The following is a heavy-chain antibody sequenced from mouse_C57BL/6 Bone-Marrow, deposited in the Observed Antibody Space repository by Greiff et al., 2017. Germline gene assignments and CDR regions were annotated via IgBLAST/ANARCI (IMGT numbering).Heavy chain of an antibody. CDR1: GYTFTDYN. V-gene: IGHV1-22*01. Sequence: EVQLQQSGPELVKPGASVKMSCKASGYTFTDYNMHWVKPSPGKSLEWIGYINPNNGGTSYNQKFKGKATLTVNKSSSTAYMELRSLTSEDSAVYYCARSRGEDLAYWGQGTLVTVSA. CDR3: ARSRGEDLAY. CDR2: INPNNGGT. J-gene: IGHJ3*01.